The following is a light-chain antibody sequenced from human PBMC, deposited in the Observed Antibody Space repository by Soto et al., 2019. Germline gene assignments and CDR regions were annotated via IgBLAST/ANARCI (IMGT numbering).Light chain of an antibody. CDR3: QQGT. CDR2: NAS. J-gene: IGKJ1*01. Sequence: EIVLTQSPATVSLSPGDRATLSCRASQSIGNSLAWYQQKAGQAPRLLIYNASSRASGIPARFSGSGSGTDFTLTISSLEPEDFAVYFCQQGTFGQGTKVEI. CDR1: QSIGNS. V-gene: IGKV3-11*01.